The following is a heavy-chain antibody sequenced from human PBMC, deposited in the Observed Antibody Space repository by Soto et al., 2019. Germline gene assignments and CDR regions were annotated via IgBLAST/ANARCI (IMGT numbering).Heavy chain of an antibody. CDR1: GFTFSSYA. J-gene: IGHJ4*02. Sequence: GGSLRLSCAASGFTFSSYAMRWVRQAPGKGLEWVSAISGSGGSTYYAESVKGRFTISRDNSKNTLYLQMNSLRAEDTAVYYCAKEALRYFDWLLYQDYWGQGTLVTVSS. D-gene: IGHD3-9*01. V-gene: IGHV3-23*01. CDR3: AKEALRYFDWLLYQDY. CDR2: ISGSGGST.